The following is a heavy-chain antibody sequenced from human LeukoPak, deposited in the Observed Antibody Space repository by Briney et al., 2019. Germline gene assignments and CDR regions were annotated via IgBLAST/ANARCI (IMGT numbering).Heavy chain of an antibody. Sequence: SVKVSCKASGGTFSSYAISWVRQAPGQGLEWMGGIIPIFGTANYAQKFQGRVTITTDESTGTAYMELSSLRSEDTAVYYCAREKVDAFDIWGQGTMVTVSS. CDR1: GGTFSSYA. CDR2: IIPIFGTA. J-gene: IGHJ3*02. D-gene: IGHD2-15*01. CDR3: AREKVDAFDI. V-gene: IGHV1-69*05.